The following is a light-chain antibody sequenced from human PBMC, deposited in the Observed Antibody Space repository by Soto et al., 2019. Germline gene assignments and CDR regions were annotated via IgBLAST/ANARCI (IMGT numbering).Light chain of an antibody. V-gene: IGKV1-12*01. CDR2: TAS. CDR3: QQAINFPPT. Sequence: DIQMTQSPSSVSASVGDRVTITCRASQDISSWLAWYQQKPGKAPELLIYTASSLQSGVPSRFSGSGSGTDFTLTIGSLQPEDFATYDCQQAINFPPTFGQGTKVEIK. CDR1: QDISSW. J-gene: IGKJ1*01.